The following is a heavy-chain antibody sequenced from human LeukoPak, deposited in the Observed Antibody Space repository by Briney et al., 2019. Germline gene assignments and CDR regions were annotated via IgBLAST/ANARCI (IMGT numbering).Heavy chain of an antibody. V-gene: IGHV3-11*04. CDR2: IGRSGSPI. CDR3: ARCGRMSIFGSAGRTGVDP. D-gene: IGHD3-3*02. J-gene: IGHJ5*02. CDR1: APIFSDYY. Sequence: PRESRTLSSGASAPIFSDYYMSWISQAPGKGLEWVSYIGRSGSPIHYADSVKGRFTISRDNAKNSLYLQMNSLRGEDTAIYYCARCGRMSIFGSAGRTGVDPWGQGTLVIVSS.